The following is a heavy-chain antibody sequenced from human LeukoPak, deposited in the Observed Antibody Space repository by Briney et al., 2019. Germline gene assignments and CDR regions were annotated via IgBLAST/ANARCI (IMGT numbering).Heavy chain of an antibody. CDR2: ISSSSSYI. CDR3: ARDRQPLGLRSWFDP. D-gene: IGHD1-14*01. V-gene: IGHV3-21*01. CDR1: GFTFSSYS. J-gene: IGHJ5*02. Sequence: GGSLRLSCAASGFTFSSYSMNWVRQAPGKGLEWVSSISSSSSYIYYADSVKGRFTISRDNAKNSLYLQMNSLRAEDTAVYYCARDRQPLGLRSWFDPWGQGTLVTVSS.